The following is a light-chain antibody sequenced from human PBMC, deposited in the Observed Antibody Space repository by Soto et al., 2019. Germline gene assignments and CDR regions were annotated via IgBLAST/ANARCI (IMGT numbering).Light chain of an antibody. J-gene: IGLJ1*01. Sequence: QSALAQPPSASGFPVQSVTMSCTGTSSDVGYYDYVSWYQHHPGKAPKLVIYEVTKRPSGVPDRVSASKSGNTASLTVSGLRAEDEADYYCSSYAGSNNFVFGSGTKVTVL. CDR2: EVT. V-gene: IGLV2-8*01. CDR3: SSYAGSNNFV. CDR1: SSDVGYYDY.